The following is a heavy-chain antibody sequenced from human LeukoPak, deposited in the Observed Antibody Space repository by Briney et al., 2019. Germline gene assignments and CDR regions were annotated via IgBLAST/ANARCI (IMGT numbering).Heavy chain of an antibody. J-gene: IGHJ4*02. CDR2: IDYAGRT. CDR1: GGSISRDY. CDR3: ARDRPGGSSLDY. D-gene: IGHD6-13*01. V-gene: IGHV4-59*01. Sequence: SETLSLTCTVSGGSISRDYWSWIRQPPGKGLEWIGYIDYAGRTNYNPSLKSRVTISVDTSKNQFSLKLSSVTAADTAVYYCARDRPGGSSLDYWGQGTLVAVSS.